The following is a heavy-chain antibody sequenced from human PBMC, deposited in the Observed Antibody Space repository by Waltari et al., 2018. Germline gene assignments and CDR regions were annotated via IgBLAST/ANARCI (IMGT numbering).Heavy chain of an antibody. Sequence: QVQLPESGPGLVKPSETLSLTCSVSNGSIHSYFWSWIRQPPGKGLEWIGYIYSTGPTDYNPSLGSRVTISVDTSKNQFSLRLSSVTAADTAVYYCARHGGVAALYYFDYWGQGTLVTVSS. CDR3: ARHGGVAALYYFDY. CDR1: NGSIHSYF. J-gene: IGHJ4*02. V-gene: IGHV4-59*08. CDR2: IYSTGPT. D-gene: IGHD6-6*01.